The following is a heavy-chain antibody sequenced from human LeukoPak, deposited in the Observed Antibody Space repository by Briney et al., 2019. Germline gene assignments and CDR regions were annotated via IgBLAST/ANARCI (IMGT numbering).Heavy chain of an antibody. CDR2: INSSSNTI. V-gene: IGHV3-48*01. J-gene: IGHJ4*02. Sequence: GGSLRLSCAASGFTFSTYSMNWVRQAPGKGLEWVSYINSSSNTIYYADSVKGRFTVSRDNAKNSLYLQMNSPRVEDTAVYYCAPGYCSSSSCTHYFDYWSQGTLVTVSS. CDR1: GFTFSTYS. CDR3: APGYCSSSSCTHYFDY. D-gene: IGHD2-2*01.